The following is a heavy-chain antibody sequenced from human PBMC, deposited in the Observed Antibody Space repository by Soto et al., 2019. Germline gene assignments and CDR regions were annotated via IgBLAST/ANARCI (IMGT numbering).Heavy chain of an antibody. CDR3: ARDNPRGSIHDHWFDP. Sequence: VASVKVSCKASGGTFSSYAISWVRQAPGQGLEWMGGIIPIFGTANYAQKFQGRVTITADGSTSTAYMELSSLRSEDTAVHYRARDNPRGSIHDHWFDPWGQGTLVTVSS. V-gene: IGHV1-69*13. D-gene: IGHD2-15*01. CDR2: IIPIFGTA. J-gene: IGHJ5*02. CDR1: GGTFSSYA.